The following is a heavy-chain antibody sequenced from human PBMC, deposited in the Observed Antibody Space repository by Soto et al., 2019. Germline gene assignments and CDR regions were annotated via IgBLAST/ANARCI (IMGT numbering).Heavy chain of an antibody. V-gene: IGHV3-23*01. Sequence: VQLLESGGGLVQPGGSLRLSCAASGFTFSSYAMSWVRQAPGKGLEWVSAISGSGGSTYYADSVKGRFTISRDNSKNTLYMQMNSLRAEDTAVYYCAKYSYYDILTGYSDYFDYWGQGTLVTVSS. J-gene: IGHJ4*02. CDR1: GFTFSSYA. CDR2: ISGSGGST. D-gene: IGHD3-9*01. CDR3: AKYSYYDILTGYSDYFDY.